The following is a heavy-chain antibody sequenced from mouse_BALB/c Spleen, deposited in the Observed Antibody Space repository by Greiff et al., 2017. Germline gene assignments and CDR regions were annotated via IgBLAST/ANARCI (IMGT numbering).Heavy chain of an antibody. D-gene: IGHD2-10*02. CDR1: GYTFTSYW. V-gene: IGHV1-69*02. Sequence: VQLQQPGAELVKPGASVKLSCKASGYTFTSYWMHWVKQRPGQGLEWIGEIDPSDSYTNYNQKFKGKATLTVDKSSSTAYMQLSSLTSEDSAVYYCARKYGYYFDYWGQGTTLTVSS. CDR2: IDPSDSYT. J-gene: IGHJ2*01. CDR3: ARKYGYYFDY.